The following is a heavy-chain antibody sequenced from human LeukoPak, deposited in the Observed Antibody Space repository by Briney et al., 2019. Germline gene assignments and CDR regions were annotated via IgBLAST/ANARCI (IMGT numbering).Heavy chain of an antibody. J-gene: IGHJ4*02. Sequence: GGSLRLSCGASGFTFSSYWMSWVRQAPGKGLEWVANIKQDGSEKYYVDSVKGRFTISRDNAKNSLYLQMNSLRAEDTAVYYCARGRIAAAGYFDYWGQGTLVTVSS. CDR2: IKQDGSEK. CDR3: ARGRIAAAGYFDY. CDR1: GFTFSSYW. D-gene: IGHD6-13*01. V-gene: IGHV3-7*04.